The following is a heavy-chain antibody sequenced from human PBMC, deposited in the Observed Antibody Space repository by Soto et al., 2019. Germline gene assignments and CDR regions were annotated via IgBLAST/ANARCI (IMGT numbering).Heavy chain of an antibody. V-gene: IGHV1-69*13. CDR2: IIPIFGTA. CDR3: ARDSGSYSDFDY. J-gene: IGHJ4*02. Sequence: SVKVSCKASGGTFSSYAISWVRQAPGQGLEWMGGIIPIFGTANYAQKFQGRVTITADESTSTAYMELSSLRSEDTAVYYCARDSGSYSDFDYWGQGTLVTVSS. D-gene: IGHD1-26*01. CDR1: GGTFSSYA.